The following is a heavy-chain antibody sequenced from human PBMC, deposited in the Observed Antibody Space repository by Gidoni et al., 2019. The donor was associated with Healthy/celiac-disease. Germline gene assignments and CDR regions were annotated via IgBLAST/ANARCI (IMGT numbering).Heavy chain of an antibody. J-gene: IGHJ6*03. Sequence: QVQLVESGGGVVQPGRSLRLSCAASGFTFSSYGMHWVRQAPGKGLEWVAVIWYDGSNKYYADSVKGRFTISRDNSKNTLYLQMNSLRAEDTAVYYCARVFPYGSGSYYHYMDVWGKGTTVTVSS. CDR1: GFTFSSYG. CDR2: IWYDGSNK. V-gene: IGHV3-33*01. CDR3: ARVFPYGSGSYYHYMDV. D-gene: IGHD3-10*01.